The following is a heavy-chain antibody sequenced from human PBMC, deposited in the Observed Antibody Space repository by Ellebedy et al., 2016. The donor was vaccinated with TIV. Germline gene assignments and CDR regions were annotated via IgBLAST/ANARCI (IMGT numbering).Heavy chain of an antibody. V-gene: IGHV1-2*02. J-gene: IGHJ6*02. CDR1: GYTFTAYH. Sequence: ASVKVSCKTSGYTFTAYHIHWVRQAPGQGLEWMGWIYPYNGDTNYAQKFQGRVTMTRDTSISTGYMELSGLKSDDTAVYYCATRRNGSGTRRPTPYYYYGMDVWGQGTTVTVSS. CDR3: ATRRNGSGTRRPTPYYYYGMDV. D-gene: IGHD3-10*01. CDR2: IYPYNGDT.